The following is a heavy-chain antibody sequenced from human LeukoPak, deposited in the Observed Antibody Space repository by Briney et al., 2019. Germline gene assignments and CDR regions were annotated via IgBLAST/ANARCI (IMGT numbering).Heavy chain of an antibody. V-gene: IGHV1-69*05. CDR3: ARDKNGGQAFDY. Sequence: ASVKVSCKASGGTFSSYAISWVRQAPGQGLEWMGGIIPIFGTANYAQKFQGRVTITTDESTSTAYMELSSLRSEDTAAYYCARDKNGGQAFDYWGQGTLVTVSS. CDR2: IIPIFGTA. J-gene: IGHJ4*02. CDR1: GGTFSSYA. D-gene: IGHD4-23*01.